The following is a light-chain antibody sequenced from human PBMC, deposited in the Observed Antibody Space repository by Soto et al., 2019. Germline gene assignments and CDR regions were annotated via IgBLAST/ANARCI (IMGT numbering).Light chain of an antibody. V-gene: IGLV2-23*02. CDR2: EVS. CDR3: CSYGGSRAV. CDR1: SSDVGSHNL. Sequence: QPVSVSGSPGQSITISCTGTSSDVGSHNLVSWYQQHPGQAPKLMIYEVSKRPLGVSTRFSASKSGNTASLTISGLQAEDEADYYCCSYGGSRAVFGGGTQLT. J-gene: IGLJ7*01.